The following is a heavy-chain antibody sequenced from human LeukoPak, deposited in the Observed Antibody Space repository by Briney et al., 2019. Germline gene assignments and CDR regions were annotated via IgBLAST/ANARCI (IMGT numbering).Heavy chain of an antibody. CDR2: ISYDGSNK. V-gene: IGHV3-30*18. Sequence: PGRSLRLSCAASGFTFSSYGMHWVRQAPGKELEWVAVISYDGSNKYYADSVKGRFTISRDNSKNTLYPQMNSLRAEDTAVYYCAKDGSSSSFDYWGQGTLVTVSS. CDR3: AKDGSSSSFDY. D-gene: IGHD6-13*01. CDR1: GFTFSSYG. J-gene: IGHJ4*02.